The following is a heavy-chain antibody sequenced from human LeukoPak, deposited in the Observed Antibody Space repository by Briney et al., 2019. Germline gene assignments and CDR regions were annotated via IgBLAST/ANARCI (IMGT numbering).Heavy chain of an antibody. CDR3: ARELYGSSWYPIKSNWFDP. Sequence: GASVKVSCKASGGTFSSYAISWVRQAPGQGLEWMGRIIPILGIANYAQKFQGRVTITADKSTSTAYMELSSLRSEDTAVYYCARELYGSSWYPIKSNWFDPWGQGTLVTVSS. D-gene: IGHD6-13*01. J-gene: IGHJ5*02. CDR1: GGTFSSYA. CDR2: IIPILGIA. V-gene: IGHV1-69*04.